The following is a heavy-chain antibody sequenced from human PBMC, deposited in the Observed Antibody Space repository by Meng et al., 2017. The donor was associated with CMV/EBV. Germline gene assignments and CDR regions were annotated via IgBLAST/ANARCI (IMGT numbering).Heavy chain of an antibody. Sequence: SVKVSCKASGGTLSSYAISWVRQAPGQGLEWMGGIIPIFGTANYAQKFQGRVTITTDESTSTAYMELSSLRSEDTAVYYCASAVQDVVVPAAIRYSSGWYSPRAFDIWGQGTMVTVSS. CDR1: GGTLSSYA. D-gene: IGHD2-2*02. CDR2: IIPIFGTA. V-gene: IGHV1-69*05. J-gene: IGHJ3*02. CDR3: ASAVQDVVVPAAIRYSSGWYSPRAFDI.